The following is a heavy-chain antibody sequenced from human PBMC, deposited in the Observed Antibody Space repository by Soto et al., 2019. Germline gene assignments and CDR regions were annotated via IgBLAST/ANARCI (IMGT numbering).Heavy chain of an antibody. D-gene: IGHD3-9*01. CDR2: INHSGST. V-gene: IGHV4-34*01. J-gene: IGHJ4*02. CDR3: ASVTPRRILTGYRGGATDDY. Sequence: QVQLQQWGAGLLKPSETLSLTCAVYGGSFSGYYWSWIRQPPGKGLEWIGEINHSGSTNYNPSLKSRGTISVDTSKNQFSPTLSSVTAADTAEYYCASVTPRRILTGYRGGATDDYWGQGTLVTVSS. CDR1: GGSFSGYY.